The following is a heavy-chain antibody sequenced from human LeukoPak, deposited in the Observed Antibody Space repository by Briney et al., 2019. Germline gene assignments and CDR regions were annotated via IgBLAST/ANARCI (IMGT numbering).Heavy chain of an antibody. Sequence: ASVKVSCKASGYTFTSNGINWVRQAPGQGLEWMGWISAYNGNTNYEQKLQGRVTMTTDTSTSTAYMELRSLRSDDTAVYYCASLKNSYDSSGYLVTDAFDIWGQGTMVTVSS. CDR1: GYTFTSNG. V-gene: IGHV1-18*01. CDR2: ISAYNGNT. J-gene: IGHJ3*02. CDR3: ASLKNSYDSSGYLVTDAFDI. D-gene: IGHD3-22*01.